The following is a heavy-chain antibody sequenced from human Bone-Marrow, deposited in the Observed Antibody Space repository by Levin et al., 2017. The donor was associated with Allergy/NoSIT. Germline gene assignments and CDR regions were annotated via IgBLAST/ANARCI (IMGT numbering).Heavy chain of an antibody. V-gene: IGHV1-69*04. CDR2: IMPIFGIT. J-gene: IGHJ4*02. CDR3: AGDDGGIDY. Sequence: AASVKVSCKASGGTFSGSGISWVRQAPGQGLEWMGRIMPIFGITNYAQNLQGRVTITADKSTTTVDMELSSLRSEDTAMYYCAGDDGGIDYWGQGTLVTVSS. CDR1: GGTFSGSG. D-gene: IGHD3-16*01.